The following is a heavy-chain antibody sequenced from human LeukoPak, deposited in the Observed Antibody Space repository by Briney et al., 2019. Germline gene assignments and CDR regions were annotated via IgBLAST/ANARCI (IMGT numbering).Heavy chain of an antibody. CDR3: ARDVRDGYFDY. D-gene: IGHD5-24*01. V-gene: IGHV3-21*01. Sequence: GGSLRLSCAASGFTFSSYAMSWVRQAPGKGLEWVSSISSSSSYIYYADSVKGRFTISRDNAKNSLYLQMNSLRAEDTAVYNCARDVRDGYFDYWGQGTLVTVSS. CDR1: GFTFSSYA. J-gene: IGHJ4*02. CDR2: ISSSSSYI.